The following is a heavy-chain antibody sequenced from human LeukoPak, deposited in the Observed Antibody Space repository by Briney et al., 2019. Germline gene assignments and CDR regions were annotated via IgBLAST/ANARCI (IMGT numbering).Heavy chain of an antibody. Sequence: GASLRLSCAASGFIFSNYAMYWVRQAPGKGLEWVSAISGRSDNTYYADSVKGRFTLSRGSSKNTLYLQMNSLRADDTAVYYCAKWGDYDVLTGYYVSDFWGQGTLVTVSS. J-gene: IGHJ4*02. CDR1: GFIFSNYA. D-gene: IGHD3-9*01. V-gene: IGHV3-23*01. CDR3: AKWGDYDVLTGYYVSDF. CDR2: ISGRSDNT.